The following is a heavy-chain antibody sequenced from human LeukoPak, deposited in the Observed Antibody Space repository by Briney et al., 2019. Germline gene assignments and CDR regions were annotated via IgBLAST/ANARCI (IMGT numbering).Heavy chain of an antibody. V-gene: IGHV3-43*01. CDR2: ISWDGTT. CDR3: VKDLSYESSGSFFDF. Sequence: GGSLRLSCAASGFIFEDYTMHWVRQAPGKTLEWVSLISWDGTTYYADSVKGRFTISRDNSKDSLYLQVDALRSEDTAFYFCVKDLSYESSGSFFDFWGQGTLVTVS. D-gene: IGHD3-22*01. CDR1: GFIFEDYT. J-gene: IGHJ4*02.